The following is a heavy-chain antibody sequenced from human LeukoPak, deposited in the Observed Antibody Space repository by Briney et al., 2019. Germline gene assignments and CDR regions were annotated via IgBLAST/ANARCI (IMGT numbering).Heavy chain of an antibody. CDR2: ISHSGNT. CDR3: ARVYFARFDP. Sequence: PSETLSLTCTVSGGSISSYDWSWIRQPPGGGLEWIAYISHSGNTNYNPSLKSRVTISADTSKNQFSLKLSSVTAADTAVYYCARVYFARFDPWGQGTLVTVSS. V-gene: IGHV4-59*01. CDR1: GGSISSYD. J-gene: IGHJ5*02. D-gene: IGHD3-9*01.